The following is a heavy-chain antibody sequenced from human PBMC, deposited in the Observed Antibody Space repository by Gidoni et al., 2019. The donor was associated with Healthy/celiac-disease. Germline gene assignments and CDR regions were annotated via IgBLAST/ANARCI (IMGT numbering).Heavy chain of an antibody. CDR3: ARHATLITMIVVPDY. CDR1: GGSISSSSYY. CDR2: IYYSGST. J-gene: IGHJ4*02. D-gene: IGHD3-22*01. Sequence: QLQLQESGPGLVKPSETLSLTCTVPGGSISSSSYYWGWIRQPPGKGLEWIGSIYYSGSTYYNPSLKSRVTISVDTSKNQFSLKLSSVTAADTAVYYCARHATLITMIVVPDYWGQGTLVTVSS. V-gene: IGHV4-39*01.